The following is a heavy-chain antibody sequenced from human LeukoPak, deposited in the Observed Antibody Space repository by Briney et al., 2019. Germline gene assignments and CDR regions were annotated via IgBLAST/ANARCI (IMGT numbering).Heavy chain of an antibody. CDR1: GFTFSSYA. CDR3: AKLGYSYGYDGESYFDY. CDR2: ISGSGGST. D-gene: IGHD5-18*01. Sequence: GGSLRLSCASSGFTFSSYAMSWVRQAPGKGLEWVSAISGSGGSTYYADSVKGRFTISRDNSKNTLYLQMNSLRAEDTAVYYCAKLGYSYGYDGESYFDYWGQGTLVTVSS. V-gene: IGHV3-23*01. J-gene: IGHJ4*02.